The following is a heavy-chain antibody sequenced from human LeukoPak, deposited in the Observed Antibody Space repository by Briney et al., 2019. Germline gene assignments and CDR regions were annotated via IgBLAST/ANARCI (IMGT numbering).Heavy chain of an antibody. CDR2: ISSSSSTI. J-gene: IGHJ4*02. Sequence: GGSLRLSCAASGFTFSSYSMNWVRQAPGKGLEWVSYISSSSSTIYYADSVKGRFTISRGNAKNSLYLQMNSLRAEDTAVYYCARDIEAAGLFLDYWGQGTLVTVSS. CDR1: GFTFSSYS. CDR3: ARDIEAAGLFLDY. V-gene: IGHV3-48*04. D-gene: IGHD6-13*01.